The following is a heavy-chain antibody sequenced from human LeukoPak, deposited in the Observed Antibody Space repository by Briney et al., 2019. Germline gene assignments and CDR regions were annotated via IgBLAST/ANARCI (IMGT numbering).Heavy chain of an antibody. CDR1: GFTFSKYG. D-gene: IGHD6-19*01. Sequence: GGSLRLSCVASGFTFSKYGMPWVRQAPGKGLEWLAIIWYDGHNKYYADSVKGRFTISRDNSKNTLFLEMTDLRAEDTAVYYSAREWGLIAVAGGPGYWGQGALVTVSS. V-gene: IGHV3-33*01. J-gene: IGHJ4*02. CDR2: IWYDGHNK. CDR3: AREWGLIAVAGGPGY.